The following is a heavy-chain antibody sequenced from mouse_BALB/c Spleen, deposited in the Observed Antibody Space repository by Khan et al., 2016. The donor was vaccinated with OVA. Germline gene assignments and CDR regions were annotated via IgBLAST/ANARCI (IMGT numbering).Heavy chain of an antibody. CDR2: ISTHYGDA. V-gene: IGHV1S137*01. CDR1: GYTFTAYA. D-gene: IGHD1-3*01. Sequence: VQLQQSGAELVRPGVSVKISCKGSGYTFTAYAMHWVKQSHAQGLEWIGDISTHYGDASYNQKFKGKATMTADKSSSTAYMELARLTSEDSAIYYCARRSGEYRFAYWGQGTLVTVSA. J-gene: IGHJ3*01. CDR3: ARRSGEYRFAY.